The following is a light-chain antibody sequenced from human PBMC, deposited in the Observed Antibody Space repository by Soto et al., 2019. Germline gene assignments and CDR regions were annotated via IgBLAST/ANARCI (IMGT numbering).Light chain of an antibody. CDR3: QQYGSSPLT. CDR1: ESVSDNY. J-gene: IGKJ4*01. V-gene: IGKV3-20*01. CDR2: GAS. Sequence: EIVLTQSPGTLSLSPGERATLSCRASESVSDNYLAWYQQRSGQAPRLVIYGASSRASAVPDRFSGSGSGADFALPIGRLEPEDFAVYYCQQYGSSPLTFGGGTKVEIK.